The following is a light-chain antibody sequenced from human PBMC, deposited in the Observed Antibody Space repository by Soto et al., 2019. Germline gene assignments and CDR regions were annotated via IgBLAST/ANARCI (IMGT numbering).Light chain of an antibody. V-gene: IGKV3-20*01. Sequence: TLSFFQGERATLYYWASQSVSSNYLAWYQQKPGQAPRLLIYGASNRATGIPDRFSGSGSGTDFTLTISRLEPEDFAVYYCQQYGSSGSFGQGTKVDI. J-gene: IGKJ1*01. CDR2: GAS. CDR1: QSVSSNY. CDR3: QQYGSSGS.